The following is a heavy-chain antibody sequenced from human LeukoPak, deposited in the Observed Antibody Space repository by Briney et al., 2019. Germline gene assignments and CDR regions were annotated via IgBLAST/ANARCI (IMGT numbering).Heavy chain of an antibody. CDR1: GYTFTSYG. J-gene: IGHJ6*02. CDR2: INPHSGTT. V-gene: IGHV1-8*02. D-gene: IGHD3-10*01. CDR3: ARGGWYGKWGNNAMDV. Sequence: GASVKVSCKASGYTFTSYGISWVRQAPGQGLEWMGWINPHSGTTDYAQKFQGRVTMTRDTSTDTIYMELSSLRSEDTAVYYCARGGWYGKWGNNAMDVWGQGTTVTVSS.